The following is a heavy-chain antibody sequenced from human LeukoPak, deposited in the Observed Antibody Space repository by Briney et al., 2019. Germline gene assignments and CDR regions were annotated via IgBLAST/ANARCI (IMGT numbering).Heavy chain of an antibody. CDR3: ARVGSSSWYGAFDI. CDR1: GFPFSTYA. CDR2: ISAGGDST. Sequence: GGSLRLSCAASGFPFSTYAMSWVRQAPGKGLQWVSAISAGGDSTYYADSVKGRFTISRDNAKNSLYLQMNSLRAEDTAVYYCARVGSSSWYGAFDIWGQGTMVTVSS. D-gene: IGHD6-13*01. V-gene: IGHV3-23*01. J-gene: IGHJ3*02.